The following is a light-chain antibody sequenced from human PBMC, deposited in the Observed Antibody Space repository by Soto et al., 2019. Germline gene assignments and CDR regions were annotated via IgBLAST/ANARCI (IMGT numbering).Light chain of an antibody. CDR2: GAS. J-gene: IGKJ1*01. V-gene: IGKV3-15*01. CDR3: QQYNNWPRT. CDR1: QSVSSN. Sequence: EIVMTQSPGTLSVSPGERATLSCRASQSVSSNLAWYQQKPGQAPRLLIYGASTRATVIPARFSGSRSGTEFTLTISSLQSEDFAVYYCQQYNNWPRTFGQGTKVEIK.